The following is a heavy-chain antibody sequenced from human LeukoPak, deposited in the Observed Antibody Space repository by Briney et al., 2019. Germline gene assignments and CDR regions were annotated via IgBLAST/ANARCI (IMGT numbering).Heavy chain of an antibody. J-gene: IGHJ4*02. CDR2: IYYSGNT. V-gene: IGHV4-59*11. D-gene: IGHD1-14*01. CDR3: ARNNGGFDY. CDR1: GGSITTHH. Sequence: PSETLSLTCTVSGGSITTHHWSWIRQPPGKGLEWIGYIYYSGNTNYNPSLKSRVTMTIDTSKSQLALKLNSVTAADTAIYYCARNNGGFDYWGQGTLVTVSS.